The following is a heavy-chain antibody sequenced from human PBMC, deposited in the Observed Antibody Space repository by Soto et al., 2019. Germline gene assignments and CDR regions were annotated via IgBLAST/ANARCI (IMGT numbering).Heavy chain of an antibody. V-gene: IGHV1-8*01. Sequence: ASVKVSCKASGYTFTSYDINWVRQATGQGLEWMGWMNPNSGNTGYAQKFQGRVTMTRNTSISTAYMELSSLRSEDTAVYYCARARPRRSHFDYWGQGTLVTVSS. CDR3: ARARPRRSHFDY. CDR2: MNPNSGNT. J-gene: IGHJ4*02. CDR1: GYTFTSYD.